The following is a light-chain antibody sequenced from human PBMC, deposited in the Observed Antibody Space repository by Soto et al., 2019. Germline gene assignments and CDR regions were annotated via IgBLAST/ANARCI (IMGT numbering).Light chain of an antibody. CDR3: QQYNNWPRGT. CDR1: QSVSSN. V-gene: IGKV3-15*01. CDR2: STS. Sequence: EIVMTQSPATLSVSPGERATLSCRASQSVSSNLAWYQQKPGQAPRLLMYSTSTRATGIPARFSGSGSGTDFTLTISSVQSEDFAVYYCQQYNNWPRGTFGQGTRLEIK. J-gene: IGKJ5*01.